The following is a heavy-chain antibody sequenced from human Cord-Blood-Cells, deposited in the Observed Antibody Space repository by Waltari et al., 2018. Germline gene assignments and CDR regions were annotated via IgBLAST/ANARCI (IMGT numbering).Heavy chain of an antibody. CDR2: ISYDGSNK. CDR3: AKDVSITIFGVVSGMDV. V-gene: IGHV3-30*18. D-gene: IGHD3-3*01. J-gene: IGHJ6*02. Sequence: QVQLVESGGGVVQPGRSLRLSCAASGFTFSSYGMLWVRQAAGKGLEWVAVISYDGSNKYYADSVKGRFTISRDNSKNTLYLQMNSLRAEDTAVYYCAKDVSITIFGVVSGMDVWGQGTTVTVSS. CDR1: GFTFSSYG.